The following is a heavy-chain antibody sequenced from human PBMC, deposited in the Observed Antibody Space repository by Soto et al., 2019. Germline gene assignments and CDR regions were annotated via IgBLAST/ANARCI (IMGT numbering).Heavy chain of an antibody. CDR3: VGGQYYFDY. Sequence: QVQLVESGGGVVQPGRSLRLSCAASGFPFTTYGMHWVREGPGKGLEWAAVISYDGSNKYYADSVKGLFTISRDNSKNTLYLQMNSLRPEDTALYYCVGGQYYFDYRGQGTLVTVSS. D-gene: IGHD3-10*01. V-gene: IGHV3-30*03. CDR2: ISYDGSNK. CDR1: GFPFTTYG. J-gene: IGHJ4*02.